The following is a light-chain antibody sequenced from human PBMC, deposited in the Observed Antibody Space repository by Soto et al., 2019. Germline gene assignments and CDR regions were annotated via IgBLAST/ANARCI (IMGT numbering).Light chain of an antibody. CDR1: SSDVGGYNY. CDR3: RSYGGNWV. V-gene: IGLV2-8*01. J-gene: IGLJ3*02. CDR2: EVS. Sequence: QSALTQPASVSGSPGQSITISCTGTSSDVGGYNYVSWYQHHPGKAPKLMIYEVSKRPSGVPDRFSGSKSGNTASLTVSGLQAEDEADYYCRSYGGNWVFGGGTQLTVL.